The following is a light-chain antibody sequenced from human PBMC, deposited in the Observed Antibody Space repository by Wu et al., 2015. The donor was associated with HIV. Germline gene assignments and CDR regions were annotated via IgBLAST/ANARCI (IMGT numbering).Light chain of an antibody. CDR3: QQYSDSPRT. V-gene: IGKV3-11*01. Sequence: EIVLTQSPAIVSLSPGERATLSCRASQNIRSYLGWYQQKPGQAPRLLIYDASNRATGIPARFSGSGSGTDFTLTISRVEPEDFAVYYCQQYSDSPRTFGQGTKVEFK. CDR2: DAS. CDR1: QNIRSY. J-gene: IGKJ1*01.